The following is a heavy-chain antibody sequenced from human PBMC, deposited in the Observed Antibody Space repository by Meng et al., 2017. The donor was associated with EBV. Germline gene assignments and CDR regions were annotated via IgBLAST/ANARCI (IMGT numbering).Heavy chain of an antibody. D-gene: IGHD6-19*01. V-gene: IGHV1-2*06. J-gene: IGHJ4*02. CDR2: INPNSGGT. CDR3: ARVGIAVAGTGDY. CDR1: GYTFTGYY. Sequence: QVQVVGCGDEVKKPGDQVKVPRKASGYTFTGYYMHWVRQAPGKGLEWMGRINPNSGGTNYAQKFQGRVTMTRDTSISTAYMELSRLRSDDTAVYYCARVGIAVAGTGDYWGQGTLVTVSS.